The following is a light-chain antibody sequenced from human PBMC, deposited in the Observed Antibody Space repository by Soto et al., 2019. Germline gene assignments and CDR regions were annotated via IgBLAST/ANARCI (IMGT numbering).Light chain of an antibody. J-gene: IGLJ3*02. Sequence: QAVVTQPPSVSGAPGQRVTISCTASSSNVGTFSDIHWYQQLPGTPPRLVMYDNKKRPSGVPDRFSGSKSGTSASLTITGLQAGDEADYYCQSYDSALSASVFGGGTKLTVL. CDR2: DNK. CDR1: SSNVGTFSD. CDR3: QSYDSALSASV. V-gene: IGLV1-40*01.